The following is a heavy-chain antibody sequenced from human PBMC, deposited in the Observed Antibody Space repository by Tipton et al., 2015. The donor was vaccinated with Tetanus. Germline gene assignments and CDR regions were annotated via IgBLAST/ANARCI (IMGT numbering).Heavy chain of an antibody. V-gene: IGHV4-4*08. D-gene: IGHD2-15*01. J-gene: IGHJ3*01. Sequence: TLSLTCTVSGDSISSSYWSWIRQPPGKGLEWIGYIYIPESAKNYNPSLQSRVAISIDTSKSQVSMKLTSVTTADTAVYYCARAANRSRRRGYDVGGQGKMVIVSS. CDR3: ARAANRSRRRGYDV. CDR2: IYIPESA. CDR1: GDSISSSY.